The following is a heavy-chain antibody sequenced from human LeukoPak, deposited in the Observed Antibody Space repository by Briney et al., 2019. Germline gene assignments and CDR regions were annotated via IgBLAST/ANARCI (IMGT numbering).Heavy chain of an antibody. CDR2: ISDSGDRT. CDR1: GFTFTIYA. Sequence: GGSLRLSCAASGFTFTIYAMSWVRQSPGKGLEWVSPISDSGDRTYYADSVKGRFTISRDNSRNTLYLQVNSLRAEDTAVYYCAKSGSIPPDYWGQGTLVTVSS. V-gene: IGHV3-23*01. D-gene: IGHD5-12*01. CDR3: AKSGSIPPDY. J-gene: IGHJ4*02.